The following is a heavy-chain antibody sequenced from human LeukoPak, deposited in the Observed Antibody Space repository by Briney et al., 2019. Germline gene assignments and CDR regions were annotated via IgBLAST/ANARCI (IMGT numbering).Heavy chain of an antibody. CDR3: ARGYSPAAGTSVWFDP. CDR2: INHSGST. CDR1: GGSFSGYY. V-gene: IGHV4-34*01. J-gene: IGHJ5*02. Sequence: SETLSLTCAVYGGSFSGYYWSWIRQPPGKGLEWIGEINHSGSTNYNPSLKSRVTISVDTSKNQFSLKLSSVTAADTAVYYCARGYSPAAGTSVWFDPWGQGTLVTVSS. D-gene: IGHD6-13*01.